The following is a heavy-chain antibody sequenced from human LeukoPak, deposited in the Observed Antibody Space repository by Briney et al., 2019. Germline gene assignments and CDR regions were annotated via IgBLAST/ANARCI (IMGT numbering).Heavy chain of an antibody. CDR2: IYYSGSI. V-gene: IGHV4-59*04. CDR1: GGSISSYY. J-gene: IGHJ4*02. Sequence: SETLSLTCTVSGGSISSYYWSWIRQPPGKGLEWIGYIYYSGSIYYNPSLKSRVTMSVDTSKNQFSLKLSSVTAVDTAVYYCARIYAGYSYGYFDYWGQGTLVTVSS. CDR3: ARIYAGYSYGYFDY. D-gene: IGHD5-18*01.